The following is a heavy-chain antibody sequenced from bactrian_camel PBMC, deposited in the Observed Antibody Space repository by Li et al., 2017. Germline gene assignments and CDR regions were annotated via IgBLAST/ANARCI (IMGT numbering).Heavy chain of an antibody. CDR2: VYTGGGRT. CDR1: GYTFSRSC. V-gene: IGHV3S1*01. J-gene: IGHJ4*01. CDR3: AAGSSRGVPFRERGYPY. Sequence: QLVESGGGSVQAGGSLRLSCAASGYTFSRSCMGWFRQAPGKEREGVAAVYTGGGRTYYADSVKGRFTISQDPTKNAVYLQMDSLTPEDTAMYYCAAGSSRGVPFRERGYPYWGQGTQVTVS. D-gene: IGHD3*01.